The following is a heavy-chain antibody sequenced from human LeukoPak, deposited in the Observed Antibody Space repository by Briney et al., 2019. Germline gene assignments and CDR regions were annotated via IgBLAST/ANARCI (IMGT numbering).Heavy chain of an antibody. CDR2: INPNSGCT. J-gene: IGHJ5*02. Sequence: ASVKVSCKASGYTFTGYYMHWVRQAPGQGLEWMGWINPNSGCTNYAQKFQGRVTMTRDTSISTAYMELSRLRSDDTAVYYCAREGVRNLGYCSGGSCYSEVSWFDPWGQGTLVTVSS. D-gene: IGHD2-15*01. CDR1: GYTFTGYY. CDR3: AREGVRNLGYCSGGSCYSEVSWFDP. V-gene: IGHV1-2*02.